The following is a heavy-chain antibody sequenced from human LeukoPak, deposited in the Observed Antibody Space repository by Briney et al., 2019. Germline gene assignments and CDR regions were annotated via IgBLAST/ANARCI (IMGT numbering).Heavy chain of an antibody. D-gene: IGHD3-16*01. J-gene: IGHJ4*02. V-gene: IGHV3-74*01. CDR3: AKDTFVDY. CDR2: INSAGSTT. CDR1: GFTFRSYW. Sequence: GGSLRLSCAASGFTFRSYWMHWVRQAPGKGLVWVSRINSAGSTTYYADSVKGRFTISRDNSKNTLYLQMNSLRAEDTAVYYCAKDTFVDYWGQGTLVTVSS.